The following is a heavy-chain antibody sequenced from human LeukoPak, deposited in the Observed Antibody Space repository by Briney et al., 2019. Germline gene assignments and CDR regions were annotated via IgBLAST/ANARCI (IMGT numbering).Heavy chain of an antibody. D-gene: IGHD6-13*01. Sequence: GGSLRLSCAASGFTFSSYAMSWVRQAPGKGLEWVSAISGSGGSTYYADSVKGRFTISRDNSKNTLYLQMNSLRAEDTAVYYCAKDRGHSSSWTLGMDVWGQGTTVTV. V-gene: IGHV3-23*01. CDR2: ISGSGGST. CDR3: AKDRGHSSSWTLGMDV. CDR1: GFTFSSYA. J-gene: IGHJ6*02.